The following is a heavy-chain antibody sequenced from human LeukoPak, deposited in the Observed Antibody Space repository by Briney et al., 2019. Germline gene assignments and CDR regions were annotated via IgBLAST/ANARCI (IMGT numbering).Heavy chain of an antibody. J-gene: IGHJ6*02. Sequence: SVKVSCKASGGTFSSYAISWVRQAPGQGLEWMGGIIPIFGTANYAQKFQGRVTITADESTSTAYMELSSLRSEDTAVYYCARDGGVYCSSTSCFFLGMDVWGQGTTVTVSS. V-gene: IGHV1-69*13. D-gene: IGHD2-2*01. CDR2: IIPIFGTA. CDR3: ARDGGVYCSSTSCFFLGMDV. CDR1: GGTFSSYA.